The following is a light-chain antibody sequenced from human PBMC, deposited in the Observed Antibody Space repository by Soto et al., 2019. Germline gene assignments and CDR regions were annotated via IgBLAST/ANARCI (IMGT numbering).Light chain of an antibody. J-gene: IGKJ1*01. CDR3: PQYNNWPWT. CDR2: GAS. V-gene: IGKV3-15*01. CDR1: QSVSSN. Sequence: EIVMTQSPATLSVSPGDRATLSCRASQSVSSNLAWYQQKPGQAPRLLIYGASTRATGIPARFSGSGSGTEFTLTLSSLQSEDSAVYYCPQYNNWPWTFGQGTKVEIK.